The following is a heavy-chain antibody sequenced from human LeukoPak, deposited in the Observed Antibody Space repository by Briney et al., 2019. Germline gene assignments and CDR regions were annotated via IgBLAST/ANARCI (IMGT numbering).Heavy chain of an antibody. J-gene: IGHJ5*02. D-gene: IGHD3-3*01. CDR3: APRSGYYRTAS. CDR2: ISGSGGST. V-gene: IGHV3-23*01. CDR1: SYSINSGYY. Sequence: PSETLSLTCTVSSYSINSGYYWAWVRQPPGKGLEWVSAISGSGGSTYYADSVKGRFTISRDNSKNTLYLQMNSLRAEDTAVYYCAPRSGYYRTASWGQGTLVTVSS.